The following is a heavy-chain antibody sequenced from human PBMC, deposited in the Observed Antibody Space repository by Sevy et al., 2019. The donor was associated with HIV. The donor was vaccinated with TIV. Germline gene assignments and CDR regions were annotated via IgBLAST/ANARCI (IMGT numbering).Heavy chain of an antibody. CDR2: ITFSSNTI. Sequence: RGSLRLSCAASGFTFSNYNMDWVRQAPGKGLEWVSYITFSSNTIYYADSVKGRFTIPRDNAKKSLYLQMNSLRAEDTAVYYCARHQLRVSATGFDYWGQGTLVTVSS. D-gene: IGHD6-13*01. CDR1: GFTFSNYN. J-gene: IGHJ4*02. CDR3: ARHQLRVSATGFDY. V-gene: IGHV3-48*01.